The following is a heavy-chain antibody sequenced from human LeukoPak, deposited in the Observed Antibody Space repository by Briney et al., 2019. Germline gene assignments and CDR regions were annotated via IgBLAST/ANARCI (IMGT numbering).Heavy chain of an antibody. CDR2: ISSNGGST. CDR1: GFTFSSYA. V-gene: IGHV3-64*01. D-gene: IGHD2-2*01. CDR3: ARGIRSTSFYYYYYMDV. J-gene: IGHJ6*03. Sequence: PGGSLRLSCAASGFTFSSYAMHWVRQAPGKGLEYVSAISSNGGSTYYANSVKGRFTISRDNSKNTLYLQMGSLRAEDMAVYYCARGIRSTSFYYYYYMDVWGKGTTVTVSS.